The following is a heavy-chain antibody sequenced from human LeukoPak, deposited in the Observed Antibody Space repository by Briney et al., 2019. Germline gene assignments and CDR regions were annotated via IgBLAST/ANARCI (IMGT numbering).Heavy chain of an antibody. CDR3: ARLSNYDFWSGYYGNYYYYYMDV. CDR2: IYYSGST. CDR1: GGSISGSSYY. Sequence: PSETLSLTCTVSGGSISGSSYYWGWIRQPPGKGLEWIGSIYYSGSTYYNPSLKSRVTISVDTSKNQFSLKLSSVTAADTAVYYCARLSNYDFWSGYYGNYYYYYMDVWGKGTTVTVSS. D-gene: IGHD3-3*01. V-gene: IGHV4-39*01. J-gene: IGHJ6*03.